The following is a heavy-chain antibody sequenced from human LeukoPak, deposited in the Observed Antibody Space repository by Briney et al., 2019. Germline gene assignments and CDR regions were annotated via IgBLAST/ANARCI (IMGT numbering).Heavy chain of an antibody. V-gene: IGHV3-21*01. Sequence: GGSLRLSCAASGFTFSSYSMNWVRQAPGKGLEWVSSISSSSSYIYYADSVKGRFTISRDNAKNSLYLQMNSLRDDDTAVYYCSRAKSGSSSGSFWGQGTLVTVSS. CDR1: GFTFSSYS. J-gene: IGHJ4*02. D-gene: IGHD6-19*01. CDR2: ISSSSSYI. CDR3: SRAKSGSSSGSF.